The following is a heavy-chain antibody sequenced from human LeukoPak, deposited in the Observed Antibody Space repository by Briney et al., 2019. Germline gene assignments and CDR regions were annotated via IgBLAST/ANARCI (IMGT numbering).Heavy chain of an antibody. V-gene: IGHV1-18*01. Sequence: GASVKVSCKASGYTFTSYDINWVRQATGQGLEWMGWISAYNGNTNYAQKLQGRVTMTTDTSTSTAYMELRSLRSDDTAVYYCARASMVRGELPTFDYWGQGTLVTVSS. J-gene: IGHJ4*02. CDR2: ISAYNGNT. CDR3: ARASMVRGELPTFDY. D-gene: IGHD3-10*01. CDR1: GYTFTSYD.